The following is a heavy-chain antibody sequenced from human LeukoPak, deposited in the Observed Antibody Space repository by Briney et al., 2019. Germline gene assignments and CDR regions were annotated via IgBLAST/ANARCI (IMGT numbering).Heavy chain of an antibody. Sequence: ASVKVSCKTSGYSFIDYYIHWVRQATGQGLQWMGWMNPNSDNTAYAQKFQGRVSMTWNTSISTAYMELSSLRSEDTAVYYCARRGAGTHFDYWGQGTLVTVSS. CDR1: GYSFIDYY. CDR3: ARRGAGTHFDY. J-gene: IGHJ4*02. V-gene: IGHV1-8*02. CDR2: MNPNSDNT. D-gene: IGHD6-19*01.